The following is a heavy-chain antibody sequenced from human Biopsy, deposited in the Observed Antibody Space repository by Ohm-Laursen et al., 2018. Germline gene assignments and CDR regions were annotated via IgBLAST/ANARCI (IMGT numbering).Heavy chain of an antibody. CDR2: IDRGDAK. CDR1: GFSLNTRGLS. Sequence: TQTLTLTCTLSGFSLNTRGLSVTWIRQPPGKALEWLARIDRGDAKVYNWPLKTRLTISKDTSENHVVLTLSDVDPVDTATYYCARIPIRVVPAAIVYRHRRRLQGLDVWGQGTTVIVSS. V-gene: IGHV2-70*16. CDR3: ARIPIRVVPAAIVYRHRRRLQGLDV. J-gene: IGHJ6*02. D-gene: IGHD2-2*02.